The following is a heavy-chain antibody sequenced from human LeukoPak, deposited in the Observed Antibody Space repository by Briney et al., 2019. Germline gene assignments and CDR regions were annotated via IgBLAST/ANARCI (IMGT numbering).Heavy chain of an antibody. CDR3: ARASKWTTVTTQDY. D-gene: IGHD4-17*01. V-gene: IGHV1-18*01. J-gene: IGHJ4*02. Sequence: GASVKVSCKASGYTFTSYGISWVRQAPGQGLEWMGWISAYNGNTNYAQKLQGRVTMTTDTSTSTAYMELRSLGSDDTAVYYCARASKWTTVTTQDYWGQGTLVTVSS. CDR1: GYTFTSYG. CDR2: ISAYNGNT.